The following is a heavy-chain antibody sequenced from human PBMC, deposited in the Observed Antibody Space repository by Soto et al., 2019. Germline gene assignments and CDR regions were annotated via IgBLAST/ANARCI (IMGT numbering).Heavy chain of an antibody. V-gene: IGHV4-59*01. Sequence: SETLSLTCTASGGSISSYYWSWIRQPPGKGLEWIGYIYYSGSTNYNPSLKSRVTISVDTSKNQFSLKLSSVTAADTAVYYCARAYGSGSYYNGGYYDYLDVWGQGTTVPVSS. D-gene: IGHD3-10*01. CDR1: GGSISSYY. CDR2: IYYSGST. CDR3: ARAYGSGSYYNGGYYDYLDV. J-gene: IGHJ6*03.